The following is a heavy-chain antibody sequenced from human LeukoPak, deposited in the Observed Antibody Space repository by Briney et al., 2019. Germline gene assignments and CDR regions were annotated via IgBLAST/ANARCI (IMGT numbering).Heavy chain of an antibody. D-gene: IGHD6-19*01. CDR2: ISSSGSTI. CDR1: GFTFSDYY. Sequence: GGSLRLSCAASGFTFSDYYMSWIRQAPGKGLEWVSYISSSGSTIYYADSVKGRFTISRDNAKNSLYLQMNSLRAEDTALYYCAKDMGIAVAGTFDYWGQGTLVTVSS. J-gene: IGHJ4*02. V-gene: IGHV3-11*01. CDR3: AKDMGIAVAGTFDY.